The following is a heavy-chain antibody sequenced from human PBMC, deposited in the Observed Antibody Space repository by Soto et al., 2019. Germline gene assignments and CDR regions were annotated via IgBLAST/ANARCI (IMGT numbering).Heavy chain of an antibody. Sequence: SSETLSLTCTVSGGSISSYYWSWIRQPPGKGLEWIGYIYYSGSTNYNPSLKSRVTISVDTSKNQFSLKLSSVTAADTAVYYCARGYYHDSSGYSQQYYFDYWGQGTLVTVSS. J-gene: IGHJ4*02. CDR3: ARGYYHDSSGYSQQYYFDY. D-gene: IGHD3-22*01. V-gene: IGHV4-59*01. CDR1: GGSISSYY. CDR2: IYYSGST.